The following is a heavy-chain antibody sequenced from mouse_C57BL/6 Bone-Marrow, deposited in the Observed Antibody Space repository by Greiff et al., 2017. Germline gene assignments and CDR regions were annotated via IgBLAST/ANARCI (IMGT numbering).Heavy chain of an antibody. CDR1: GFNIKDDY. J-gene: IGHJ1*03. Sequence: VQLQQSGAELVRPGASVKLSCTASGFNIKDDYMHWVKQRPEQGLEWIGWIDPENGDTEDASKFKGKATITADTSSNTAYLQLSSLTSEDTAVYYCTTGGNYWYFGVWGTGTTVTVSS. CDR3: TTGGNYWYFGV. CDR2: IDPENGDT. D-gene: IGHD2-1*01. V-gene: IGHV14-4*01.